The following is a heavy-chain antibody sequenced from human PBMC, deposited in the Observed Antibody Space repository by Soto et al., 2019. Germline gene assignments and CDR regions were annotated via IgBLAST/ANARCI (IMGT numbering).Heavy chain of an antibody. CDR2: INRDGSER. D-gene: IGHD3-22*01. J-gene: IGHJ4*02. CDR1: GFTFSHYW. Sequence: EVQLVESGGGLVQPGGSLRLSCAASGFTFSHYWMSWVRQAPGKGLQLVANINRDGSERYYVDSLKGRFTISIDNAENLLYLQMNSLTDDDTAVYYCARAPDGSGAYYYFDYWGQGALVTVSS. V-gene: IGHV3-7*03. CDR3: ARAPDGSGAYYYFDY.